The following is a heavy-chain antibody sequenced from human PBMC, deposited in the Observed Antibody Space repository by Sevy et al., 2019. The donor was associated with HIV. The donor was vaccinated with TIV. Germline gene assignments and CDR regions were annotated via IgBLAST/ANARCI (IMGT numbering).Heavy chain of an antibody. D-gene: IGHD2-15*01. J-gene: IGHJ5*02. CDR2: TYYTSKWYN. Sequence: HSQTLSLTCAISGDSVSSNSAAWNWIRQSPSRGLEWLGRTYYTSKWYNDYAVSVKSRITINPDTSKNQFSLQLNSVTPEDTAVYYCAREGVVVVAATRLHWFDPWGQGTLVTVSS. CDR3: AREGVVVVAATRLHWFDP. CDR1: GDSVSSNSAA. V-gene: IGHV6-1*01.